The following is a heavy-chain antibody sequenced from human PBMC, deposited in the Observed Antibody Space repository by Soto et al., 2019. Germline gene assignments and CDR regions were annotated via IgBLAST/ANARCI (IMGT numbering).Heavy chain of an antibody. CDR3: ARTRYSSSLNWFDP. V-gene: IGHV1-8*01. CDR1: GYTSTSYD. CDR2: MNPNSGNT. J-gene: IGHJ5*02. D-gene: IGHD6-6*01. Sequence: ASVKVSCKDSGYTSTSYDINWVRQDIGQGLERMGWMNPNSGNTGYAQKFQGRVTMTRNTSISTACMELSSLRSEDTAVYYCARTRYSSSLNWFDPWGQGTLVTVSS.